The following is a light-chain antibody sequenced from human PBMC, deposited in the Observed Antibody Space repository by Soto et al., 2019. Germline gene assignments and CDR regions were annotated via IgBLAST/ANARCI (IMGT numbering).Light chain of an antibody. J-gene: IGKJ5*01. Sequence: DIQMTQSPSSLSASVGDRVTITCRASQSISSYLHWYRQKPGKAPKLLIYAASSLQSGVPSRFSGSGSGTEFTLTISSLQSEDFAVYYCQQYNNWPPITFGQGTRLEIK. V-gene: IGKV1-39*01. CDR3: QQYNNWPPIT. CDR1: QSISSY. CDR2: AAS.